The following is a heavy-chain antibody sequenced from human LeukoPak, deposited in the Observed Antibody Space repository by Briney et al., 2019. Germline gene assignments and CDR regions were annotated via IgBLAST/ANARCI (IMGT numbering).Heavy chain of an antibody. CDR3: ATGASAVWHPYYFDY. CDR2: ISSSGSTI. V-gene: IGHV3-48*03. D-gene: IGHD2-8*01. CDR1: GFTFSSYE. Sequence: GGSLRLSCAASGFTFSSYEMNWVRQAPGKGLEWVSYISSSGSTIYYADSVKGRFTISRDNAKNSLYLQMNSLRAEDTAVYYCATGASAVWHPYYFDYWGQGTLVTVSS. J-gene: IGHJ4*02.